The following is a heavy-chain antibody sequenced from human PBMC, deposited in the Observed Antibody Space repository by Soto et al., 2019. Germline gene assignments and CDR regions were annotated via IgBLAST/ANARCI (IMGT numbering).Heavy chain of an antibody. CDR3: AKDPHYYDSSGHFDY. D-gene: IGHD3-22*01. CDR2: ISWNSGSI. CDR1: GVTFDDYA. J-gene: IGHJ4*02. Sequence: GGSLRLSCAASGVTFDDYAMHWVRQAPGKGLEWVSGISWNSGSIGYADSVKGRFTISRDNAKNSLYLQMNSLRAEDTALYYCAKDPHYYDSSGHFDYWGQGTLVTVSS. V-gene: IGHV3-9*01.